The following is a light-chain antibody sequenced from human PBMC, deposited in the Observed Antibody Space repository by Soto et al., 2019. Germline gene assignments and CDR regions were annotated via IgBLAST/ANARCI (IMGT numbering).Light chain of an antibody. J-gene: IGKJ4*01. CDR2: DAS. V-gene: IGKV3-20*01. CDR1: QTVRNNY. Sequence: EFVLQPSQGTMSCSPGERAPLSCRARQTVRNNYLAWYKQKHGQAPRLLIYDASSRATGIPDRFSGGGSGTDFTITISRLEPEDLAVYYCQQFSSYPLTCGGGTKG. CDR3: QQFSSYPLT.